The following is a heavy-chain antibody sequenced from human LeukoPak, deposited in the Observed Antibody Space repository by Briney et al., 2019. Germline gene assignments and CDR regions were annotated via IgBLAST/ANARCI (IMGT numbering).Heavy chain of an antibody. Sequence: GGSVKVSFKASGYTFTSYGISWVRPAPGQGLEWMGWISAYNGNTNYAQKLQGRVTMTTDTSTSTAYMELRSLRSDDTAVYYCARESSSWYYYYYGMDVWGKGTTVTVSS. J-gene: IGHJ6*04. V-gene: IGHV1-18*04. D-gene: IGHD6-13*01. CDR3: ARESSSWYYYYYGMDV. CDR1: GYTFTSYG. CDR2: ISAYNGNT.